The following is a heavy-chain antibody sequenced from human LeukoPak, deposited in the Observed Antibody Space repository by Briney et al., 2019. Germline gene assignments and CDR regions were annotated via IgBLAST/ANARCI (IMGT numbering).Heavy chain of an antibody. V-gene: IGHV4-4*09. CDR2: IYTSGST. CDR3: ARLFQDFWSGCYTSYYYYMDV. D-gene: IGHD3-3*01. Sequence: SETLSLTCTVSGGSISSYYWSWIRQPPGKGLEWIGYIYTSGSTNYNPSLKSRVTISVDTSKNQFSLKLSSVTAADTAVYYCARLFQDFWSGCYTSYYYYMDVWGKGTTVTVSS. CDR1: GGSISSYY. J-gene: IGHJ6*03.